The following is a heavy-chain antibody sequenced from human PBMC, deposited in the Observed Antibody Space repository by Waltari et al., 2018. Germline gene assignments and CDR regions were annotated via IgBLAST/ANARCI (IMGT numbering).Heavy chain of an antibody. CDR2: IKQDGSEK. J-gene: IGHJ4*02. CDR1: GFPFSSYW. Sequence: EVQLVESGGGLVQPVESLRLSCAASGFPFSSYWMSWVRQAPGKGLEWVANIKQDGSEKYYVDSVKGRFTIARDNAKNSLYLQMNSLRAEDTAVYYCARVSPDFDYWGQGTLVTVSS. CDR3: ARVSPDFDY. V-gene: IGHV3-7*01.